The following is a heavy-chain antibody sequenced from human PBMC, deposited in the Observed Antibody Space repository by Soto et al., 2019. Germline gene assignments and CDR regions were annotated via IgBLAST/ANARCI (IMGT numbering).Heavy chain of an antibody. CDR1: GGSFSGYY. CDR3: ARARIQLWRRYYFDY. D-gene: IGHD5-18*01. J-gene: IGHJ4*02. V-gene: IGHV4-34*01. Sequence: SETLSLTCAVYGGSFSGYYWSWIRQPPGKGLEWIGEINHSGSTNYNPSLKSRVTISVDTSKNQFSLKLSSVTAADTAVYYCARARIQLWRRYYFDYWGQGTLVTVSS. CDR2: INHSGST.